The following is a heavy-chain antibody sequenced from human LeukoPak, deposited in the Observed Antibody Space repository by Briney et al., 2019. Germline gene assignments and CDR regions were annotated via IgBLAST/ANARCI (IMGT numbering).Heavy chain of an antibody. J-gene: IGHJ2*01. CDR3: ARSFGSEWELLPWYFDL. Sequence: LRLSCAASGFTFSSYAMSWIRQHPGKGLEWIGYIYYSGSTYYNPSLKSRVTISVDTSKNQFSLKLSSVTAADTAVYYCARSFGSEWELLPWYFDLWGRGTLVTVSS. CDR1: GFTFSSYA. V-gene: IGHV4-31*02. CDR2: IYYSGST. D-gene: IGHD1-26*01.